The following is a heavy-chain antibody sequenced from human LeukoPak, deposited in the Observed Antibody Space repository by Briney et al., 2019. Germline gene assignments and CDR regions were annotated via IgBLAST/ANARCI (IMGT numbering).Heavy chain of an antibody. CDR1: GFTFSRYG. J-gene: IGHJ4*01. CDR2: IQNDGSKQ. V-gene: IGHV3-30*02. Sequence: GGSLRLSCAASGFTFSRYGMHWVRQAPGKRLEWVAFIQNDGSKQYYADSVKGRFTISRDNSKNTLYLQMNDLRTEDTALYYCARDLYPWTFEYWGHGILLTVSS. CDR3: ARDLYPWTFEY. D-gene: IGHD2-8*01.